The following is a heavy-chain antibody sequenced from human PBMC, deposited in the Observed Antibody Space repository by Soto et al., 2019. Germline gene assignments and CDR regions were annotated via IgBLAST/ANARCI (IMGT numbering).Heavy chain of an antibody. J-gene: IGHJ4*02. V-gene: IGHV3-53*01. CDR2: VYAAGNT. D-gene: IGHD3-16*01. Sequence: HPGGSLRLSCAASGFTVSSDYVSWVRQAPGKGLEWVSVVYAAGNTYYAESVKGRFTISRDNSKNTVYLQMNSLRAEDTAVYYCLRLSTLPGEYLFDFRGQGTLVTGSS. CDR3: LRLSTLPGEYLFDF. CDR1: GFTVSSDY.